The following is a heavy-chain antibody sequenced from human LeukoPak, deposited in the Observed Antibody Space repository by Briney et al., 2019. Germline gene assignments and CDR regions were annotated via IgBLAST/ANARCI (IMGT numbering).Heavy chain of an antibody. V-gene: IGHV1-69*13. J-gene: IGHJ4*02. Sequence: SVKVSCKASGGTFSSYAISWVRQAPGQGLEWMGGIIPIFGTANYAQKFQGRVTITADESTSTAYMELSSLRSEDTAVYYCATPITMVRGAREYYFDYWGQGTLVTVSS. CDR2: IIPIFGTA. CDR1: GGTFSSYA. D-gene: IGHD3-10*01. CDR3: ATPITMVRGAREYYFDY.